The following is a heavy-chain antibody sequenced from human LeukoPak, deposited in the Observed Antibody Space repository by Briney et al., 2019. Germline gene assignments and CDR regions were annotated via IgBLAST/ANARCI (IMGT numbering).Heavy chain of an antibody. CDR2: IDPSDSYT. D-gene: IGHD5-12*01. Sequence: GESLRISCKGSGYSFTSYWISWVRQMPGKGLEWMGRIDPSDSYTIYSPSFQGHVTISADKSISTAYLQWSSLKASDTAMYYCARQSGASGYAYYFDYWGQGTLVTVSS. CDR1: GYSFTSYW. V-gene: IGHV5-10-1*01. J-gene: IGHJ4*02. CDR3: ARQSGASGYAYYFDY.